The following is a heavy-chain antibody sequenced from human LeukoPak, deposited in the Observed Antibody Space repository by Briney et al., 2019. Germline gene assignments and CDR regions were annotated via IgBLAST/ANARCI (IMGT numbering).Heavy chain of an antibody. CDR1: GFTFSSYS. J-gene: IGHJ4*02. D-gene: IGHD3-10*01. V-gene: IGHV3-21*04. CDR2: ISSSSSYI. CDR3: ARALSAYYGSGSYSGFDY. Sequence: GGSLRLSCAASGFTFSSYSMNWVRQAPGKGLEWVSSISSSSSYIYYADSVKGRFTISRDNAKNSLYLQMNSLRAEDTAVYYCARALSAYYGSGSYSGFDYWGQGTLVTVSS.